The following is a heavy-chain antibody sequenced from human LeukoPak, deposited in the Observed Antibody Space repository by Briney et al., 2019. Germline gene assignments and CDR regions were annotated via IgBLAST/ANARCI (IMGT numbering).Heavy chain of an antibody. CDR3: ARGVMVADFDY. D-gene: IGHD3-16*01. V-gene: IGHV3-30-3*01. Sequence: GKSLRLSCAASRFTFSNYAMHWVRQAPGKGLEWVAVISYDGSNEYYADSVKGRFTISRDNSKNTLYLQMNSLRAEDTAVCYCARGVMVADFDYWGQGTLVTVSS. J-gene: IGHJ4*02. CDR1: RFTFSNYA. CDR2: ISYDGSNE.